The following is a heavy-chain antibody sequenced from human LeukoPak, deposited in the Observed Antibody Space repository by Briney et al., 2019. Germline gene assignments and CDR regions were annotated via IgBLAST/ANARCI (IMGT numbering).Heavy chain of an antibody. D-gene: IGHD2-15*01. Sequence: GGSLRLSCAASGFTFSSYAMSWVRQAPGKGLEWVSAISGSGGSTYYADSEKGRFTISRDNSKNTLYLLMNSLRAEDTAVYYCARACSGGSCYLAAFDVWGQGTMVTVSS. CDR2: ISGSGGST. CDR1: GFTFSSYA. V-gene: IGHV3-23*01. J-gene: IGHJ3*01. CDR3: ARACSGGSCYLAAFDV.